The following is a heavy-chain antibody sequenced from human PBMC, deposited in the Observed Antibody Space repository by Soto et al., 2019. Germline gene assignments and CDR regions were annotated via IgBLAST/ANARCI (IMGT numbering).Heavy chain of an antibody. J-gene: IGHJ6*03. CDR1: GFTFSSYA. Sequence: GGSLRLSCAASGFTFSSYAMSWVRQAPGKGLEWVSAISGRGGSTYYADSVKGRFTISRDNSKNTLYLQMNSLRAEDTAVYYCAKGGTTVPRYYYYYMDVWGKGTTVTVSS. CDR2: ISGRGGST. CDR3: AKGGTTVPRYYYYYMDV. D-gene: IGHD1-7*01. V-gene: IGHV3-23*01.